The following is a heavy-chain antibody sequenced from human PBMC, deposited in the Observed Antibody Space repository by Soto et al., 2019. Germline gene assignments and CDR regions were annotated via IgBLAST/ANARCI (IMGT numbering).Heavy chain of an antibody. Sequence: QVQLQQWGAGLLKPSETLSLTCAVYGGSFSGYYRSWIRQPPGKGLEWIGEINHSGSTNYNPSLKSRVTISVDTSKNQFSLKLSSVTAADTAVYYCAREYGGNSGTFDYWGQGTLVTVSS. V-gene: IGHV4-34*01. D-gene: IGHD2-21*02. CDR1: GGSFSGYY. CDR2: INHSGST. CDR3: AREYGGNSGTFDY. J-gene: IGHJ4*02.